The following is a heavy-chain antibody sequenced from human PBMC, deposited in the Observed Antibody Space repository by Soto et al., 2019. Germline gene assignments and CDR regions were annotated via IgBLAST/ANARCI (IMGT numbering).Heavy chain of an antibody. CDR2: IYPADSDT. V-gene: IGHV5-51*01. CDR1: GYKFIAYW. Sequence: GESLKISCKGSGYKFIAYWIAWVRQMPGKGLEWMGIIYPADSDTRYSPSFQGQVTISVDKSINTAYLQWSSLKASDTAMYYCARQAVTGSYLDYWGQGILVTVSS. J-gene: IGHJ4*02. CDR3: ARQAVTGSYLDY. D-gene: IGHD6-19*01.